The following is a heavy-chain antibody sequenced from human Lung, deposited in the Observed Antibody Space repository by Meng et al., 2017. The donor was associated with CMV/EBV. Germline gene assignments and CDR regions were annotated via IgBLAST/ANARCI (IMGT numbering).Heavy chain of an antibody. CDR3: ARGGGSSGYARYYFDF. CDR1: ITGYQ. D-gene: IGHD6-13*01. Sequence: ITGYQMNWVRRAPGQGLEWVGGIKPNGSGTYYAQTVKGRVTMTRDTSMSTAYMELSRLRADDTAVYYCARGGGSSGYARYYFDFWGQGTLVTVSS. J-gene: IGHJ4*02. CDR2: IKPNGSGT. V-gene: IGHV1-2*02.